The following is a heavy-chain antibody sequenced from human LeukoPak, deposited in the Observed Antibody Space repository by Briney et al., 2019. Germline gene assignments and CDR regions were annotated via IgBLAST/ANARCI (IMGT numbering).Heavy chain of an antibody. V-gene: IGHV3-74*01. CDR2: NDGTYT. J-gene: IGHJ4*02. Sequence: GGSLRLSCAASGFTFSTYWMSWVRQAPGKGLVWVSRNDGTYTVYADSVKGRFTISRDNAKNTLYLQMNSLRPEDTAVYYCGREIEAPGKTLDYWGQGTLVTVSS. CDR3: GREIEAPGKTLDY. CDR1: GFTFSTYW.